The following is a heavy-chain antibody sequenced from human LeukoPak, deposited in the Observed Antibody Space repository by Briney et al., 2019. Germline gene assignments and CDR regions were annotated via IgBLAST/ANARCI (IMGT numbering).Heavy chain of an antibody. J-gene: IGHJ4*02. Sequence: PGRSLRLSCAASGFTSSRYAMHWVREAPGQGLEWVAVISYDGSNKYYADSVKGRFTISRDNSKNTLYLQMNSLRAEDTAVYYCARDQHGDSRIDYWGQGTLVTVSS. CDR1: GFTSSRYA. CDR3: ARDQHGDSRIDY. CDR2: ISYDGSNK. D-gene: IGHD4-17*01. V-gene: IGHV3-30-3*01.